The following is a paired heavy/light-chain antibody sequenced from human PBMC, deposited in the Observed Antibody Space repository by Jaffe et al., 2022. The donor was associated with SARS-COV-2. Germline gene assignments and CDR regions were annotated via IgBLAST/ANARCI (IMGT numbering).Heavy chain of an antibody. V-gene: IGHV3-21*01. J-gene: IGHJ6*02. CDR3: ASDGVVVGKTSLGMDV. D-gene: IGHD2-15*01. CDR2: ISSSSTYT. CDR1: GFTFSSYR. Sequence: EVQLVESGGGLVKPGGSLRLSCEASGFTFSSYRVNWVRQAPGKGLEWVSSISSSSTYTYYADSVKGRFTISRDNAKKSLFLQMSSLRAEDTGVYYCASDGVVVGKTSLGMDVWGQGTTVTVSS.
Light chain of an antibody. CDR2: LGS. J-gene: IGKJ1*01. CDR3: MQALQTPWT. V-gene: IGKV2-28*01. Sequence: DIVMTQSPLSLPVTPGETASIPCRSSQSLLHSNGYNYLDWYLQKPGQSPQLLIYLGSIRASGVPDRFSGSGSGTDFTLRISKVEAEDVGIYYCMQALQTPWTFGQGTKVEIK. CDR1: QSLLHSNGYNY.